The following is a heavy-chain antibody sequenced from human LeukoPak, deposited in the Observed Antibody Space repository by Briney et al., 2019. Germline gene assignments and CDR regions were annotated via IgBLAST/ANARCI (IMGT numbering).Heavy chain of an antibody. Sequence: GGSLRLSCAASGFTVSSNYMSWVRQAPGKGLEWVSVIYSGGSTYYADSVKGRFTISRDNSKNTLYLQMNSLRAEDTAVYYCARAHYYGSGSYYNPGGAFDIWGQGTMVTVSS. CDR3: ARAHYYGSGSYYNPGGAFDI. J-gene: IGHJ3*02. D-gene: IGHD3-10*01. CDR1: GFTVSSNY. V-gene: IGHV3-53*01. CDR2: IYSGGST.